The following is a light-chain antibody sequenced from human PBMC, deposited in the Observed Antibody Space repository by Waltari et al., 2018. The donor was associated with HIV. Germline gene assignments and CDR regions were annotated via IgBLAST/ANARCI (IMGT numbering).Light chain of an antibody. Sequence: QSALTQPRPVSGSSGQSVTLSCTGGSCDVGRYDSVSWYQQHPGKAPKLMIYDASSRPSGFPDRFSGSKSGNTASLTISGLQAEDEADYYCCSYAGTYTWVFGGGTKLTVL. CDR2: DAS. V-gene: IGLV2-11*01. CDR1: SCDVGRYDS. CDR3: CSYAGTYTWV. J-gene: IGLJ3*02.